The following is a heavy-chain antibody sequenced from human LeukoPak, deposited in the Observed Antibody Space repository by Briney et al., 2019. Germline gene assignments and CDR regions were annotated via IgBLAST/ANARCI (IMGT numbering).Heavy chain of an antibody. Sequence: GGSLRLSCAASGFTFSSYGMHWVRQAPGKGLEWVAFIRYDGSNKYYADSVKGRFTISRDNSKNTLYLQMNSLRAEDTAVYHCAKDREGPDAFDIWGQGTMVTVSS. J-gene: IGHJ3*02. CDR2: IRYDGSNK. V-gene: IGHV3-30*02. CDR1: GFTFSSYG. CDR3: AKDREGPDAFDI.